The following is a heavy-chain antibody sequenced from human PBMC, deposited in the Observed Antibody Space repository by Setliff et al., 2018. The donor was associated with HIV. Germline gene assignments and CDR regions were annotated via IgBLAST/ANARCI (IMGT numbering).Heavy chain of an antibody. CDR2: IYHRGNT. CDR3: ARVALAGMSARPFYFDY. V-gene: IGHV4-31*03. Sequence: SETLSLTCTVSGGTISSGGYYWSWIRQHPGKGLEWIGFIYHRGNTHYNSSLKSRLTISVDTSKNQFSLKLTSTTAADTAVYYCARVALAGMSARPFYFDYWGQGALVTVSS. D-gene: IGHD6-6*01. J-gene: IGHJ4*02. CDR1: GGTISSGGYY.